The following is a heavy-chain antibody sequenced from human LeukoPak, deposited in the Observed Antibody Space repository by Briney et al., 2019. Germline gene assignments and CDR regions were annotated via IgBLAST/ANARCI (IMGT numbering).Heavy chain of an antibody. D-gene: IGHD3-22*01. CDR2: XYYSGST. V-gene: IGHV4-59*01. CDR1: GXSISSYY. CDR3: ARLYSSGYIEYYFDY. Sequence: PSETXXLTXXVSGXSISSYYWSWIRQPPGKGXXXXGYXYYSGSTNYNPSLKSRVTISVDTSKNQFSLKLSSVTAADTAVYYCARLYSSGYIEYYFDYWGQGTLVTVSS. J-gene: IGHJ4*02.